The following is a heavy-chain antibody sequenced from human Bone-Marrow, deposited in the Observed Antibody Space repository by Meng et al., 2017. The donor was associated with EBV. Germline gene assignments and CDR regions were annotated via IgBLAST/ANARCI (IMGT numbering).Heavy chain of an antibody. V-gene: IGHV3-53*01. CDR3: ARGEGDY. J-gene: IGHJ4*02. CDR2: IYRGGNT. CDR1: GFTVSSSY. Sequence: VQVVGVGGCLIPPGGSLSLSCAASGFTVSSSYMSWVRQAPGKGLQWVSLIYRGGNTYYADSVKGRFTISRDSSKNTLYLRMSSLRAEDTAVYYCARGEGDYWGQGTLVTLSS.